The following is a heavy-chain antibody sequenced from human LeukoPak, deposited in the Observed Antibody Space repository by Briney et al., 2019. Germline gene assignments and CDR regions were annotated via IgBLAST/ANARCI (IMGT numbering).Heavy chain of an antibody. Sequence: SETLSLTCTVSGGSISSSSYDWGWIRQPPGKGLEWIGSIYYSGSTYYNPSLKSRVTISVDTSKNQFSLKLRSVTAADTAVYYCATTRTYYFDYWGQGTLVTVSS. V-gene: IGHV4-39*01. J-gene: IGHJ4*02. CDR2: IYYSGST. D-gene: IGHD4-11*01. CDR1: GGSISSSSYD. CDR3: ATTRTYYFDY.